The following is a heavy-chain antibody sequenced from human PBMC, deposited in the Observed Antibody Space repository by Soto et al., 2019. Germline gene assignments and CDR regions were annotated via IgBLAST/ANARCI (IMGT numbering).Heavy chain of an antibody. CDR2: INQDGSAR. D-gene: IGHD5-18*01. CDR3: ARDWNVYSYAYGY. J-gene: IGHJ4*02. V-gene: IGHV3-7*03. CDR1: GFTFSSFW. Sequence: EVQLVESGGGLVQPGGSLRLSCADAGFTFSSFWLSWVRQAPGKGPEWVANINQDGSARNYLDSVKGRFTISRDNAKNSLYLQMNSLRAEETAVYYCARDWNVYSYAYGYWGRGTLVTVSS.